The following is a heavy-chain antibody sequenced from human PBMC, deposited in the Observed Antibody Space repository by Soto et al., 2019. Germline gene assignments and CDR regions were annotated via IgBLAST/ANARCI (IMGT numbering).Heavy chain of an antibody. J-gene: IGHJ4*02. V-gene: IGHV4-30-4*01. Sequence: QVQLQESGPGLVKPSQTLSLTCTVSGGSISDGDYYWSWIRQPPGKGLEWIGHIYNSGKTYNNPSINKPLTIWVDTSKNQFSLNLSFVTAADTGVYCYASALSGDKVAQWGKGTLVTVSS. D-gene: IGHD2-21*01. CDR2: IYNSGKT. CDR1: GGSISDGDYY. CDR3: ASALSGDKVAQ.